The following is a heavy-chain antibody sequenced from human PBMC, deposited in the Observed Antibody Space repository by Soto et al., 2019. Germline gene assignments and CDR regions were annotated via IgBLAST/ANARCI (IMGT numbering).Heavy chain of an antibody. CDR1: GFTFSTYA. CDR2: ISGSGGSI. Sequence: GGSLRLSCAASGFTFSTYAMNWIRQAPGNGLEWVSAISGSGGSIHYADSVKGRFTISRDNSKNTLYLQMNSLRDEDTAVYHCVKGYWKGDVWGQGTAVTVSS. CDR3: VKGYWKGDV. V-gene: IGHV3-23*01. D-gene: IGHD1-1*01. J-gene: IGHJ6*02.